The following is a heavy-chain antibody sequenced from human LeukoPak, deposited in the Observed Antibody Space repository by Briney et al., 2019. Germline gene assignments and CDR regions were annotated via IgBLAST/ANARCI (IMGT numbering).Heavy chain of an antibody. CDR1: RFTFSSYT. Sequence: PGRSLRLSCAASRFTFSSYTMHWVRQAPGKGLEWVAIISYDGSSKYYADSVKGRFTLSRDNSKNMLYLQMNSLRADDTAVYYCARDPGPGEEDYWGQGTLVTVSS. D-gene: IGHD1-14*01. V-gene: IGHV3-30*04. J-gene: IGHJ4*02. CDR3: ARDPGPGEEDY. CDR2: ISYDGSSK.